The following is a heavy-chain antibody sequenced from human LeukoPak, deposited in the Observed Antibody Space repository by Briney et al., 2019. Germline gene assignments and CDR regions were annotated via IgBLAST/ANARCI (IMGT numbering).Heavy chain of an antibody. CDR2: ISTSGTTI. CDR1: GFTFSTYE. Sequence: PGGSRRLSCAASGFTFSTYEMNWVRQAPGKGLEWISYISTSGTTIYYADSVKGRFTISRDNAKNSLYLQMNSLRADDTAVYYCARGKYCTDGVCYTTRYFQNWGQGTLVTVSS. D-gene: IGHD2-8*01. V-gene: IGHV3-48*03. CDR3: ARGKYCTDGVCYTTRYFQN. J-gene: IGHJ1*01.